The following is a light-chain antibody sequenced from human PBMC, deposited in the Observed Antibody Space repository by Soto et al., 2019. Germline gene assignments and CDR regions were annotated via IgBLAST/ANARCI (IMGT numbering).Light chain of an antibody. V-gene: IGKV3-20*01. CDR3: QQYGSSPFT. J-gene: IGKJ4*01. Sequence: EIVLTQSPGTLSLSPGERATLSCRASQSVSSSYLAWYQQKPGQAPRLLIYGASSRAIGIPDRFSGSGSGTGFTLAISRLEPEYLAVYYCQQYGSSPFTFGGGTRVEI. CDR2: GAS. CDR1: QSVSSSY.